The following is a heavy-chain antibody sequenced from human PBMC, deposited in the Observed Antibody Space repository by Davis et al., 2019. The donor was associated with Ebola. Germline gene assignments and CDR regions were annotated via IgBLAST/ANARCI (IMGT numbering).Heavy chain of an antibody. V-gene: IGHV3-15*07. CDR2: IRSKTGGGTT. CDR1: GFTFINAW. D-gene: IGHD4-17*01. J-gene: IGHJ4*02. Sequence: GESLKISCAASGFTFINAWMNWVRQAPGKGLEWVGRIRSKTGGGTTDYAAPVKGRFTISRDDSKNTLYLQMNSLKTEDTAVYYCTTGDYGDYDNYFDYWGQGTLVTVSS. CDR3: TTGDYGDYDNYFDY.